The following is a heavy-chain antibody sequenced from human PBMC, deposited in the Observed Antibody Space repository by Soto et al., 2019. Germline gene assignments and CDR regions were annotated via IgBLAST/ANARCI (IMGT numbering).Heavy chain of an antibody. CDR2: INACNGNT. J-gene: IGHJ3*02. CDR1: GYTFTSYG. V-gene: IGHV1-18*01. D-gene: IGHD2-15*01. Sequence: GASVKVSCKASGYTFTSYGIIWVRQAPGQGLEWMGWINACNGNTNYAQKLQGRVTITRDTSTSTAYMELSSLRSEDTAVYYCARDPSHLGYCSGGSCYSIAFDIWGQGTMVTVSS. CDR3: ARDPSHLGYCSGGSCYSIAFDI.